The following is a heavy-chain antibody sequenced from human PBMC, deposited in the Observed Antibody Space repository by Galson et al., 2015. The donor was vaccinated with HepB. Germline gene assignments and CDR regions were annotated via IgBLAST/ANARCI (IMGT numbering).Heavy chain of an antibody. CDR3: AREGNTAMASVAVAGTFDY. Sequence: SVKVSCKASGNTFTDNGISWVRQAPGQGLEWMGWINGYTGNTHYAQKFQGRVTLTRDTSTSTAYMELRSLTSDDSAVYFCAREGNTAMASVAVAGTFDYWGQGTLVTVSS. CDR1: GNTFTDNG. V-gene: IGHV1-18*04. D-gene: IGHD6-19*01. J-gene: IGHJ4*02. CDR2: INGYTGNT.